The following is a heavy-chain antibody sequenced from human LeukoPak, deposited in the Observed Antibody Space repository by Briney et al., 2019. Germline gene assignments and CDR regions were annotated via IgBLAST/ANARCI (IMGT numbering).Heavy chain of an antibody. CDR1: GGSFSGYY. D-gene: IGHD3-22*01. V-gene: IGHV4-34*01. CDR2: INHSGST. Sequence: SETLSLTCAVYGGSFSGYYWSWIRQPPGKGLEWIGEINHSGSTNYNPSLKSRVTISVDTSKNQFSLKLSSVTAADTAVYYCATYDSSGYYHDYWGQGTLVTVSS. J-gene: IGHJ4*02. CDR3: ATYDSSGYYHDY.